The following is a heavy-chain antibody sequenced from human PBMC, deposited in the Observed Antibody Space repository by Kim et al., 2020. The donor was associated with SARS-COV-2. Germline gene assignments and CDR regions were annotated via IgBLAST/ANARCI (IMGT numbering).Heavy chain of an antibody. J-gene: IGHJ5*02. V-gene: IGHV1-8*01. CDR3: ARGGYDILTGYYPAFDP. Sequence: ASVKVSCKASGYTFTSYDINWVRQATGQGLEWMGWMNPNSGNTGYAQKFQGRVTMTRNTSISTAYMELSSLRSEDTAVYYCARGGYDILTGYYPAFDPWGQGTLVTVSS. CDR1: GYTFTSYD. CDR2: MNPNSGNT. D-gene: IGHD3-9*01.